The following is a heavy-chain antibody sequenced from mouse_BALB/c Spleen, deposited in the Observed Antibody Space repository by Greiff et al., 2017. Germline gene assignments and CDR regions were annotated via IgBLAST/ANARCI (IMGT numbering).Heavy chain of an antibody. CDR2: INPSTGYT. V-gene: IGHV1-7*01. D-gene: IGHD1-1*01. J-gene: IGHJ3*01. CDR3: ACGKYYGSSFAY. Sequence: VKLQESGAELAKPGASVKMSCKASGYTFTSYWMHWVKQRPGQGLEWIGYINPSTGYTEYNQKFKDKATLTADKSSSTAYMQLSSLTSEDSAVYYSACGKYYGSSFAYWGQGTLVTVSA. CDR1: GYTFTSYW.